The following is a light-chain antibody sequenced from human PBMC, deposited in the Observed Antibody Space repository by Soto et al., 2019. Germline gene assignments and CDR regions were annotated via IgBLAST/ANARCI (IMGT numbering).Light chain of an antibody. V-gene: IGKV3-15*01. CDR3: QQYNTWPPT. CDR1: QGVRSN. Sequence: EIVMTQSPATLSASPGERATLSCRASQGVRSNLAWYQQKPGQAPRLLIYVASTRAIGIPARFSGSGSGTEFTLSIGSLQSEDFAVYYRQQYNTWPPTFGQGNK. CDR2: VAS. J-gene: IGKJ1*01.